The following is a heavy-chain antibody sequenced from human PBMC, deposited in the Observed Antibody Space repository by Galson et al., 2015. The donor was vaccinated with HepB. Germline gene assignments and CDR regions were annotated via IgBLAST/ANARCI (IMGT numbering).Heavy chain of an antibody. CDR1: GYTFTDYY. D-gene: IGHD3-10*01. J-gene: IGHJ6*03. V-gene: IGHV1-69-2*01. CDR2: VDPEDGET. Sequence: VKVSCKASGYTFTDYYMHWVQQAPGKGLEWMGLVDPEDGETIYAEKFQGRVTITADTSTDTAYMELSSLRSEDTAVYYCATGRVIMDYYMDVWGKGTTVTVSS. CDR3: ATGRVIMDYYMDV.